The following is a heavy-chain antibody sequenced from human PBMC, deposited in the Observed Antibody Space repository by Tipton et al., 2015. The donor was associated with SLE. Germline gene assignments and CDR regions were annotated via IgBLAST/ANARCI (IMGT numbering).Heavy chain of an antibody. J-gene: IGHJ4*02. CDR2: IYTSGST. V-gene: IGHV4-4*07. CDR3: ASKYFYDSDGLRY. CDR1: GASMTNNY. D-gene: IGHD3-22*01. Sequence: TLSLTCTVSGASMTNNYWSWIRQPPGKGLEWIGHIYTSGSTNYNPSLKSRVSLSVDTSKNQFSLRLSSVTAADTAVYYCASKYFYDSDGLRYWGQGTLVTVSS.